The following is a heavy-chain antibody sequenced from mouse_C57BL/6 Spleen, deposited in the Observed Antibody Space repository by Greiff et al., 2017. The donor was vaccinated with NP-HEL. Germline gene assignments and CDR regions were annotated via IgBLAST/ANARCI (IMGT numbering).Heavy chain of an antibody. D-gene: IGHD1-1*01. CDR3: ARAPYYGSPYFDY. V-gene: IGHV1-69*01. CDR1: GYTFTSYW. J-gene: IGHJ2*01. CDR2: IDPSDSYT. Sequence: VQLQQPGAELVMPGASVKLSCKASGYTFTSYWMHWVKQRPGQGLEWIGEIDPSDSYTNYNQKFQGKSTLTVDKSSSTAYMQLSSLTSEDSAVYYCARAPYYGSPYFDYWGQGTTLTVSS.